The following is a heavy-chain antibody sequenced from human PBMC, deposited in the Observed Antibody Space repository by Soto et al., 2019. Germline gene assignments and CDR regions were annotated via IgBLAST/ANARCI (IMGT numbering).Heavy chain of an antibody. CDR3: ARDQGITTFGVYSMYYYGMDV. D-gene: IGHD3-3*01. J-gene: IGHJ6*02. V-gene: IGHV1-69*13. Sequence: GASVKVSCKASGGTFSTSSINWLRQAPGQRPEWMGNILPIFGTADYAQKFQGRVTITADESTSTAYMDLRSLRSDDTAVYYCARDQGITTFGVYSMYYYGMDVWGQGTTVTVSS. CDR1: GGTFSTSS. CDR2: ILPIFGTA.